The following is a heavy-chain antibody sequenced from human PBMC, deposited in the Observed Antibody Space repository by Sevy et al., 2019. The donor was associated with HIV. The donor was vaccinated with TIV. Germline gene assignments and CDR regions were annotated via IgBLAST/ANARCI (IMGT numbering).Heavy chain of an antibody. J-gene: IGHJ3*01. CDR3: ARPYGSGSREAFDV. V-gene: IGHV3-21*01. D-gene: IGHD3-10*01. Sequence: GGSLRLSCAASGFTFTTYTMNWVRQAPGKGLEWVSSITSSSNYIYYADSVKGRFTISRDNAKDSVYLQMNSLRAEDTAVYYCARPYGSGSREAFDVWGQGTMVTVSS. CDR2: ITSSSNYI. CDR1: GFTFTTYT.